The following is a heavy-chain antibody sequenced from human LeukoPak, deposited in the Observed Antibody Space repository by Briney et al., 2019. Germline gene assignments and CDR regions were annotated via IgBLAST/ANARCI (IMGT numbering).Heavy chain of an antibody. V-gene: IGHV3-48*03. CDR3: ARGLRMTGYAFDI. CDR1: GFTFSSYA. Sequence: GGSLRLSCAASGFTFSSYAMNWVRQASGKGLEWVSYISSSGSTIYYADSVKGRFTISRDNAKNSLYLQMNSLRAEDTAVYYCARGLRMTGYAFDIWGQGTMVTVSS. D-gene: IGHD3-9*01. CDR2: ISSSGSTI. J-gene: IGHJ3*02.